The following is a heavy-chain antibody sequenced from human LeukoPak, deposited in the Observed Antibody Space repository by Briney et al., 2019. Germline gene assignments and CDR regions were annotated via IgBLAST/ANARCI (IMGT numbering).Heavy chain of an antibody. V-gene: IGHV3-9*01. D-gene: IGHD3-22*01. CDR3: AKDRPNYYGSNGHYYKLNGDC. CDR2: ISWNSGSI. CDR1: GFTFDDYA. J-gene: IGHJ4*02. Sequence: PGRSLRLSCAASGFTFDDYAMHWVRQAPGKGLEWVSGISWNSGSIGYADSVKGRFTISRDNSDNTLYLQMNSLRAEDTAVYYCAKDRPNYYGSNGHYYKLNGDCWGQGTLVTVSS.